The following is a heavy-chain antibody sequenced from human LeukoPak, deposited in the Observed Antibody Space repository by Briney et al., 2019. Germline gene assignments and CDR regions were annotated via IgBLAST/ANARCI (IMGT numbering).Heavy chain of an antibody. CDR3: ATAAGYSSGWVWFDP. D-gene: IGHD6-19*01. CDR2: IYHSGST. CDR1: GGSISSSNW. V-gene: IGHV4-4*02. Sequence: SGTLSLTCAASGGSISSSNWWSWVRQPPGKGLEWIGEIYHSGSTNYNPSLKSRVTISVDKSKNQFSLKLSSVTAADTAVYYCATAAGYSSGWVWFDPWGQGTLVTVSS. J-gene: IGHJ5*02.